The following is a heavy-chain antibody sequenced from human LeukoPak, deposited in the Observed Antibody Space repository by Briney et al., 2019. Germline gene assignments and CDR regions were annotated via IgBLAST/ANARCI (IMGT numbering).Heavy chain of an antibody. J-gene: IGHJ4*02. CDR1: GFSFSVYA. CDR3: AQGGQDFDFWRFDY. Sequence: GGSLRLSCAASGFSFSVYAMSWVRQAPGKGLEWDSSISGSGGRTYYTNSVKGRLTISRENFKNTVYLEMNNLGAEDTALYYCAQGGQDFDFWRFDYWGQGNLVIVS. D-gene: IGHD3-3*01. CDR2: ISGSGGRT. V-gene: IGHV3-23*01.